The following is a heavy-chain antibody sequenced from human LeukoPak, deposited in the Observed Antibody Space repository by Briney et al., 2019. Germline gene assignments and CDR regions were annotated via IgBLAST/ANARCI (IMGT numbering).Heavy chain of an antibody. CDR1: GGTFSSYA. D-gene: IGHD1-26*01. V-gene: IGHV1-69*01. CDR2: IIPIFGTA. CDR3: ARETLGGTLLMDV. J-gene: IGHJ6*02. Sequence: SVKVSCTASGGTFSSYAISWVRQAPGQGLEWMGGIIPIFGTANYAQKFQGRVTITADESTSTAYMELSSLRSEDTAVYYCARETLGGTLLMDVWGQGTTVTVSS.